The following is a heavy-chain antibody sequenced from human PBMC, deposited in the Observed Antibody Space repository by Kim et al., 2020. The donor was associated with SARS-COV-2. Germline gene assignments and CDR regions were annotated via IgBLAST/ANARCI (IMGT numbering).Heavy chain of an antibody. V-gene: IGHV3-23*01. D-gene: IGHD3-10*01. Sequence: GGSLRLSCAASGFTFSSYAMSWVRQAPGKGLEWVSAISGSGGSTYYADSVKGRFTISRDNSKNTLYLQMNSLRAEDTAVYYCAKDYYGSGTHHWFDPWGQGTLVTVSS. J-gene: IGHJ5*02. CDR1: GFTFSSYA. CDR3: AKDYYGSGTHHWFDP. CDR2: ISGSGGST.